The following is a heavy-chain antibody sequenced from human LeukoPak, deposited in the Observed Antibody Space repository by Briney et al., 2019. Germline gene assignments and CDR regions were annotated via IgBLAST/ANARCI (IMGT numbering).Heavy chain of an antibody. CDR2: INPSGGST. CDR1: GGAFSSYA. Sequence: GASVKVSCKASGGAFSSYAISWVRQAPGQGLEWMGIINPSGGSTSYAQKFQGRVTMTRDTPTSTVYMELSSLRSEDTAVYYCASLFSSGPLGGPWGQGTLVTVSS. CDR3: ASLFSSGPLGGP. D-gene: IGHD3-22*01. V-gene: IGHV1-46*01. J-gene: IGHJ5*02.